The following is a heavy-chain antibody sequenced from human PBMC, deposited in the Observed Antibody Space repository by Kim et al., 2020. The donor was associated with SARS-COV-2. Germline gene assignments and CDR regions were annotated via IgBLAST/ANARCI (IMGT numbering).Heavy chain of an antibody. Sequence: GGSLRLSCTASGLIFGRYSMNWVRQAPGKGLEWISYISPASSTIHYADSVKGRFAISRDNVKSSLYLQMNSLTDDDTAVYFCATYGGPPNLYSLGVWGLGTTVTVSS. V-gene: IGHV3-48*02. D-gene: IGHD4-17*01. J-gene: IGHJ6*02. CDR2: ISPASSTI. CDR3: ATYGGPPNLYSLGV. CDR1: GLIFGRYS.